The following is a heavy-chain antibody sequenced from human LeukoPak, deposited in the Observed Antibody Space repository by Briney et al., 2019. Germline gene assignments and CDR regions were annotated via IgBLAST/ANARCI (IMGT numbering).Heavy chain of an antibody. CDR2: SFGSGGSA. D-gene: IGHD6-19*01. CDR3: GKTTTGYSSGRYPGWPVDY. J-gene: IGHJ4*02. Sequence: GGSLRLSCAASGFTFNSYARYWVRQAPGKGLEWVSGSFGSGGSAHYADSVKGRFTIARNNSKNTVYLQMDSLRVEDTGVYYCGKTTTGYSSGRYPGWPVDYWGQGTLVTVSS. CDR1: GFTFNSYA. V-gene: IGHV3-23*01.